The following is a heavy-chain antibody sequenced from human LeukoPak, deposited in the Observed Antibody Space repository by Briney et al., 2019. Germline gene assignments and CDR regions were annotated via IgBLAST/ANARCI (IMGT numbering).Heavy chain of an antibody. CDR1: GFTFSSYA. J-gene: IGHJ4*02. Sequence: SGRSLSLSCAASGFTFSSYAMHWVRKAPGKGLEWVAVISYDGSNKYYADSVKGRFTISRDNSKSTLYLQMNSLRAEDTAVYYCARGRIAAAGSVLYWGQGTLVTVSS. CDR3: ARGRIAAAGSVLY. D-gene: IGHD6-13*01. V-gene: IGHV3-30-3*01. CDR2: ISYDGSNK.